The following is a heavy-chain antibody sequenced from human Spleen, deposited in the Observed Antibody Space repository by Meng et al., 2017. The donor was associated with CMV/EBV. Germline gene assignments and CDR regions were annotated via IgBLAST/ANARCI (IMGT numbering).Heavy chain of an antibody. CDR2: INADASST. V-gene: IGHV3-74*03. CDR1: GFTFSRNR. D-gene: IGHD2-2*02. CDR3: AGDGSCSTTTCYTPFVY. J-gene: IGHJ4*02. Sequence: GGSLRLSCAVSGFTFSRNRMHWVRQAPGKGLVWVARINADASSTTYADSVKGRFTISRDNAKNSLYLQMNSLRAEDTAVYYCAGDGSCSTTTCYTPFVYWGQGTLVTVSS.